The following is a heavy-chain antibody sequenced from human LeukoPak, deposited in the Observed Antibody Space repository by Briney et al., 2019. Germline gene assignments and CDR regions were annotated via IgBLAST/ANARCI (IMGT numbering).Heavy chain of an antibody. J-gene: IGHJ4*02. V-gene: IGHV3-23*01. CDR2: ISGSGGST. D-gene: IGHD3-22*01. Sequence: GGSLRLSCAASGFTFSSYAMSWVRQAPGKGLEWVSAISGSGGSTYYADSVKGRFTISRDNYKNTLYLQMNSLRAEDTAVYHSGKNLVRYDDVGTPDSWGQGTLVTVSS. CDR3: GKNLVRYDDVGTPDS. CDR1: GFTFSSYA.